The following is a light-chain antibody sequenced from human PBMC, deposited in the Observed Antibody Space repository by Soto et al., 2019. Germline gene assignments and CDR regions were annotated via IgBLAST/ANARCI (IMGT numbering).Light chain of an antibody. Sequence: QSVLAQPRSVSGSPGQSVTISCTGTSSDVGGYNYVSWYQQHPGKAPKLMIYDVSKRPSGVPDRFSGSKSGNTASLTISGLQDEDDADYYCNSYVAGSNVFGTGTKVTVL. J-gene: IGLJ1*01. CDR2: DVS. CDR1: SSDVGGYNY. V-gene: IGLV2-11*01. CDR3: NSYVAGSNV.